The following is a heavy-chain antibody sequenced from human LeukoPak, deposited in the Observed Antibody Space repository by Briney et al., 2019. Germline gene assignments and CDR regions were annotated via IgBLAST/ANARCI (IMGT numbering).Heavy chain of an antibody. V-gene: IGHV1-69*05. Sequence: ASVKVSCKASGYTFTSYYMHWVRQAPGQGLEWMGGIIPIFGTANYAQKFQGRVTITTDESTSTAYMELSSLRSEDTAVYYCARSDGNFDYWGQGTLVTVSS. J-gene: IGHJ4*02. D-gene: IGHD5-24*01. CDR3: ARSDGNFDY. CDR2: IIPIFGTA. CDR1: GYTFTSYY.